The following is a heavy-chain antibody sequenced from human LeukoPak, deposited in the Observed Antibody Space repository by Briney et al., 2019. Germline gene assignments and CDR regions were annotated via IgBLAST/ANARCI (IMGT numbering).Heavy chain of an antibody. V-gene: IGHV3-23*01. CDR3: AKDYWEQSDYVGAIGY. Sequence: PGGSLRLSCAASGFTFSSYAMSWVRQAPGKGLEWVSAISGSATSTYYADSVKGRFTISRDNSKNTLYLQMNSLRAEDTAIYYCAKDYWEQSDYVGAIGYWGRGTLVTVSS. J-gene: IGHJ4*02. CDR1: GFTFSSYA. D-gene: IGHD4-17*01. CDR2: ISGSATST.